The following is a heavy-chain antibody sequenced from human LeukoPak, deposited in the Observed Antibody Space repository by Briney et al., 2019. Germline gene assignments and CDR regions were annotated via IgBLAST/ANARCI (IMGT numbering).Heavy chain of an antibody. CDR3: ARDSITIFGVVIQPPDY. CDR2: IKEDGSEK. V-gene: IGHV3-7*01. J-gene: IGHJ4*02. Sequence: QAGGSLRLSCAASGFTFSSYGMHWVRQAPGKGLEWVANIKEDGSEKYYVDSVRGRFTISRDNANNSLYLQMNSLRAEDSAVFYCARDSITIFGVVIQPPDYWGQGTLVTVSS. CDR1: GFTFSSYG. D-gene: IGHD3-3*01.